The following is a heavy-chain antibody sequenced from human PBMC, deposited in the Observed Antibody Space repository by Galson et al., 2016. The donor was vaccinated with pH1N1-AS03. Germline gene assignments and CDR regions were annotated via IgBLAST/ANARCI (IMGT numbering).Heavy chain of an antibody. Sequence: SVKVSCKASGYIFTSYTIHWLRQAPGQGLEWVGWINAGYGNTKFSERLQGRITITRNMFARTAYMELSGLRPEDTAVYYCAGEGPRLSDCAYDYWGQGALVTVSS. CDR3: AGEGPRLSDCAYDY. CDR1: GYIFTSYT. CDR2: INAGYGNT. D-gene: IGHD2-21*01. J-gene: IGHJ4*02. V-gene: IGHV1-3*01.